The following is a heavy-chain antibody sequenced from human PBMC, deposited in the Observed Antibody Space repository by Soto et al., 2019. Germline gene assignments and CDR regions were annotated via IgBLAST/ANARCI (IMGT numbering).Heavy chain of an antibody. Sequence: QVQLVQSGAEVKKPGSSVKVSCKASGGTFSSYAISWVRQAPGQGLEWMGWISAYNGNTNYAQKLQGRVTMTTDTSTSTAYMELRSLRSDDTAVYYCARVLYVDTAMAGFDYWGQGTLVTVSS. CDR3: ARVLYVDTAMAGFDY. CDR1: GGTFSSYA. V-gene: IGHV1-18*01. D-gene: IGHD5-18*01. CDR2: ISAYNGNT. J-gene: IGHJ4*02.